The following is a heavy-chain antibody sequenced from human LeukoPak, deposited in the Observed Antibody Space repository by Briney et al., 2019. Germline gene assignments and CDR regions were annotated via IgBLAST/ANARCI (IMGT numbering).Heavy chain of an antibody. CDR1: GYTFTGYY. V-gene: IGHV1-46*01. CDR2: INPSGGST. D-gene: IGHD3-22*01. Sequence: ASVKVSCKASGYTFTGYYMHWVRQAPGQGLEWMGIINPSGGSTSYAQKFQGRVTMTRDMSTSTVYMELSSLRSEDTAVYYCARDYYDSSGYYAPHFDYWGQGTLVTVSS. CDR3: ARDYYDSSGYYAPHFDY. J-gene: IGHJ4*02.